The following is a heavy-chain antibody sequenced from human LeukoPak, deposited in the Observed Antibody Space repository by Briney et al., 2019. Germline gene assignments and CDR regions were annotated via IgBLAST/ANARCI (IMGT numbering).Heavy chain of an antibody. CDR2: IRDSGSST. CDR3: AKYGPQDSGSSHFDY. D-gene: IGHD1-26*01. V-gene: IGHV3-23*01. J-gene: IGHJ4*02. CDR1: GFTFSSYA. Sequence: GGALRLSCAASGFTFSSYAMSWVRRAPGKGLEWVSAIRDSGSSTHYADSVKGRFTTSRDNSKNTLFLQMNSLRAEDTAIYYCAKYGPQDSGSSHFDYWGQGALVTVSS.